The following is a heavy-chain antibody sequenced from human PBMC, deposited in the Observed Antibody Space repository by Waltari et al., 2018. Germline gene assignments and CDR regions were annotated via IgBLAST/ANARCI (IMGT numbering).Heavy chain of an antibody. CDR1: GGSFSGYY. V-gene: IGHV4-34*01. Sequence: QVQLQQWGAGLLKPSETLSLTCAVYGGSFSGYYWSWIRQPPGKWLEWIGEINHSGSTNDNPSPKSRVTISVDTSKNQFSLKLSSVTAADTAVYYCARARSSGQDVSAFDIWGQGTMVTVSS. J-gene: IGHJ3*02. CDR2: INHSGST. D-gene: IGHD6-19*01. CDR3: ARARSSGQDVSAFDI.